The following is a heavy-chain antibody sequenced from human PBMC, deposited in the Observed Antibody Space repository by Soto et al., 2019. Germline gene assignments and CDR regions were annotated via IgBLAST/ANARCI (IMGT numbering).Heavy chain of an antibody. CDR1: GFTFNNAW. D-gene: IGHD4-4*01. J-gene: IGHJ4*02. V-gene: IGHV3-15*07. CDR2: IRSKADGGTT. Sequence: PGGSLRLSCAASGFTFNNAWMNWVRQAPGKGLEWVGRIRSKADGGTTDYAAPMKDRFTISRDDSKNTLHLQMNSLKAEDTAVYYCTTEPDYSNYFEDWGQGTLVTVSS. CDR3: TTEPDYSNYFED.